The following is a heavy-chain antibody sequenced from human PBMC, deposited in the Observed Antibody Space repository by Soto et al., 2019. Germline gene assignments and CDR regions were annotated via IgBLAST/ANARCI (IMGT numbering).Heavy chain of an antibody. CDR2: IKQDGSEK. CDR1: GFTYSSHW. J-gene: IGHJ4*02. CDR3: ARDWRDGYNYCFDY. V-gene: IGHV3-7*05. D-gene: IGHD5-12*01. Sequence: GGSLRLSCAASGFTYSSHWMSWVCQAPGKGLEWVANIKQDGSEKNYVDSVKGRFTISRDNAKNSLYLQMDSLRVEDTAVYYCARDWRDGYNYCFDYWGQGTLVTVSS.